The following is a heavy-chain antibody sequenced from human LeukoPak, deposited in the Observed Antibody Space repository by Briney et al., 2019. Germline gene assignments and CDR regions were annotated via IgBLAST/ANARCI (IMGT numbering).Heavy chain of an antibody. V-gene: IGHV6-1*01. J-gene: IGHJ4*02. CDR1: GDSVSSNSAA. CDR3: ARSEGVSFVRSGWYFDY. Sequence: SQTLSLTCAISGDSVSSNSAAWNWIRQSPSRGLEWLGRTYYRSKWYNDYAVSVKSRITINPDTSKNQFSLQLNSVTPEDTAVYYCARSEGVSFVRSGWYFDYWGQGTLVTVSS. CDR2: TYYRSKWYN. D-gene: IGHD6-19*01.